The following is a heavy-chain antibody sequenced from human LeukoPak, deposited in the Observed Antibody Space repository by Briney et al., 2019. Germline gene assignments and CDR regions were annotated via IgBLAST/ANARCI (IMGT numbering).Heavy chain of an antibody. Sequence: SETLSLTCTVSGGSISSGDYYWSWIRQPPGKGLEWIGYIYYSGSTYYNPSLKSRVTISVDTSKNQFSLKLSSVTAADTAVYYCARRPLYCSSTSCYSHNWFDPWGQGTLVTVSS. J-gene: IGHJ5*02. D-gene: IGHD2-2*01. CDR3: ARRPLYCSSTSCYSHNWFDP. CDR1: GGSISSGDYY. V-gene: IGHV4-30-4*08. CDR2: IYYSGST.